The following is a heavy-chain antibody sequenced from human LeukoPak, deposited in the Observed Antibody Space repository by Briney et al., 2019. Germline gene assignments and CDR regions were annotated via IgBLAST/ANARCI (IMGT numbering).Heavy chain of an antibody. CDR3: ARHYSSSWYEGGAFDI. D-gene: IGHD6-13*01. J-gene: IGHJ3*02. Sequence: SETLSLTCTASGGSISSYYWSWIRQPAGKGLEWIGRIYTSGSTNYNPSLKSRVTMSVDTSKNQFSLKLSSVTAADTAVYYCARHYSSSWYEGGAFDIWGQGTMVTVSS. CDR1: GGSISSYY. CDR2: IYTSGST. V-gene: IGHV4-4*07.